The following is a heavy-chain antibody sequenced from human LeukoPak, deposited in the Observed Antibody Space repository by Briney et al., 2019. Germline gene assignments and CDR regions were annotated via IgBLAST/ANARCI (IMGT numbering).Heavy chain of an antibody. J-gene: IGHJ6*02. CDR2: IKQDGSEK. CDR1: GFTFSSFW. V-gene: IGHV3-7*01. CDR3: ARDQAAAPYYYYYGMDV. D-gene: IGHD6-13*01. Sequence: GGSLRLSCAASGFTFSSFWMSWVRQAPRKGLEWVANIKQDGSEKYYVDSVKGRFTISRDNAKNSLYLQMNSLRAEDTAVYYCARDQAAAPYYYYYGMDVWGQGTTVTVSS.